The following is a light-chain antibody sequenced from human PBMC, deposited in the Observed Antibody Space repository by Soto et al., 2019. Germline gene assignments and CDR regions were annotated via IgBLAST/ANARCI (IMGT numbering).Light chain of an antibody. V-gene: IGKV1-5*01. CDR1: QSISSW. CDR2: DAS. Sequence: DIQMTQSPSTLSASVGDRVTITCRASQSISSWLAWYQQKPGKAPKLLIYDASSLESGVPSRFSGSGSGTAFTLTISSLQPDDFATYYCQQYNSYPETFGQWTKVEIK. J-gene: IGKJ1*01. CDR3: QQYNSYPET.